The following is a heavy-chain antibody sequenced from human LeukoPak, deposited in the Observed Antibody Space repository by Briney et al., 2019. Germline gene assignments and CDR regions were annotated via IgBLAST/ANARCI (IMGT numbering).Heavy chain of an antibody. CDR2: FYGGAGT. Sequence: GGSLRLSCAASGFTVSSTCISWVRQAPGKGLEWVSFFYGGAGTYYADSVKGRFTISTDTSKNTLHLQMNSLRAEDTAVYYCARPIYCSSTSCYNGMDVWGQGTTVTVSS. J-gene: IGHJ6*02. V-gene: IGHV3-53*01. D-gene: IGHD2-2*02. CDR1: GFTVSSTC. CDR3: ARPIYCSSTSCYNGMDV.